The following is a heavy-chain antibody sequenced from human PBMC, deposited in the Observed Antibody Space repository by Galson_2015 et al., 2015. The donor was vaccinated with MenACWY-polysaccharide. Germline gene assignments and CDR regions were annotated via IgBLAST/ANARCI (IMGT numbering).Heavy chain of an antibody. Sequence: SLRLSCAASGFTFSNYWMKWVRQTPGKGLEWVADINQDGSDKYYVDSVKGRFTISRDNAKKSLYLQMSSLRADDTAVYYCARIGYRGSGIDYWGLGTLVTVSS. V-gene: IGHV3-7*01. CDR2: INQDGSDK. J-gene: IGHJ4*02. CDR1: GFTFSNYW. D-gene: IGHD5-12*01. CDR3: ARIGYRGSGIDY.